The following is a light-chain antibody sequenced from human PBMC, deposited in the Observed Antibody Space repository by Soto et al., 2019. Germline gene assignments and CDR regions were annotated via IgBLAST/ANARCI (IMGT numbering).Light chain of an antibody. CDR2: AAS. CDR3: LHDYNYPRT. J-gene: IGKJ1*01. Sequence: AIHMTQSPSSLSASVGDRVTITCRASQGIRSELAWYQQKPGKAPNLLIYAASTLQSGVPSRFSGSGSGTDFTLTISSLQPEDFATYYCLHDYNYPRTFGQGTKVDIK. V-gene: IGKV1-6*01. CDR1: QGIRSE.